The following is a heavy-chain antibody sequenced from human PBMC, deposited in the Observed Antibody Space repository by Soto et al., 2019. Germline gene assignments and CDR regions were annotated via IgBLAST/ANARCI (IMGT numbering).Heavy chain of an antibody. V-gene: IGHV3-73*02. CDR1: GFTFSGSA. CDR3: TMCLLWFGAY. CDR2: IRSKANSYAT. Sequence: EVQLVESGGGLVQPGGSLKLSCAASGFTFSGSAMHWVRQASGKGLEWVGRIRSKANSYATAYAASVKGRFTISRDDSKNTAYLQMNSLKTEDTAVYYCTMCLLWFGAYWGQGTMVTVSS. J-gene: IGHJ4*02. D-gene: IGHD3-10*01.